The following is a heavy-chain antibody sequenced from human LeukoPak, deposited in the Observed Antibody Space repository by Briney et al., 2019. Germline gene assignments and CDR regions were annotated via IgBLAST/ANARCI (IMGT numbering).Heavy chain of an antibody. J-gene: IGHJ4*02. CDR2: ISGSGGST. CDR3: AKAHSSSWYGGYYFDY. Sequence: GGSLRLSCAASGFTFSSYAMSWVRQAPGKGLEWVSAISGSGGSTYYADSAKGRFTISRDNSKNTLYLQMNSLRAEDTAVYYCAKAHSSSWYGGYYFDYWAREPWSPSPQ. CDR1: GFTFSSYA. D-gene: IGHD6-13*01. V-gene: IGHV3-23*01.